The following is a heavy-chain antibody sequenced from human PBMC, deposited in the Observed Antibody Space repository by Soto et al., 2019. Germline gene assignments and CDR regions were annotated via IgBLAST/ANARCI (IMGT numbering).Heavy chain of an antibody. V-gene: IGHV3-66*01. CDR3: ARRKFCSSTTCFDY. J-gene: IGHJ4*02. Sequence: PGGSLRLSCAASGFTVSITYMSWVRHVPGKGLEWVSIIYSGGETYYADSAKGRFTISRDNSKNTLHLQMSSLRAEDTAVYYCARRKFCSSTTCFDYWGRGTLVTVSS. CDR2: IYSGGET. D-gene: IGHD2-2*01. CDR1: GFTVSITY.